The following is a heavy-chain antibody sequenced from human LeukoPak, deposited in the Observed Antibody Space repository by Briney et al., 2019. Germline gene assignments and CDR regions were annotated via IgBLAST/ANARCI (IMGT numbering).Heavy chain of an antibody. Sequence: GGSLRLSCAASGFTFSSYEMNWVCQAQGKGLEWVSYISSSGSTIYYADSVKGRFTISRDNAKNSLYLQMNSLRAEDTAVYYCARETLDYGVQLDYWGQGTLVTVSS. CDR1: GFTFSSYE. CDR3: ARETLDYGVQLDY. J-gene: IGHJ4*02. V-gene: IGHV3-48*03. CDR2: ISSSGSTI. D-gene: IGHD4-17*01.